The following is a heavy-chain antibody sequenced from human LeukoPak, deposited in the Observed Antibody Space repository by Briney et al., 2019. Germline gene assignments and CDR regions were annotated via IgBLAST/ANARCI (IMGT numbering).Heavy chain of an antibody. Sequence: ASVKVSCKASGYTFTGYYMHWVRQAPGQGLEWMGWINPNSGGTNYAQKFQGRVTMTRDTSISTAYMELSRLRSDDTAVYYCARDLDSSSWDNWFDPWAREPWSPSPQ. V-gene: IGHV1-2*02. D-gene: IGHD6-13*01. CDR2: INPNSGGT. CDR1: GYTFTGYY. CDR3: ARDLDSSSWDNWFDP. J-gene: IGHJ5*02.